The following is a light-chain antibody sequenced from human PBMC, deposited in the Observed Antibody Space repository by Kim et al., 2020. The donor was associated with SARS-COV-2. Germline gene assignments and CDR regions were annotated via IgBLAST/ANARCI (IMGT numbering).Light chain of an antibody. V-gene: IGLV3-1*01. CDR1: KLGDKY. CDR2: QDS. CDR3: QAWDSSPEVV. Sequence: SYELTQPPSVSVSPGQTASITCSGDKLGDKYACWYQQKPGQSPVLVIYQDSKRPSGIPERFSGSNSGNTATLTISGTQAMDEADYYCQAWDSSPEVVFGGGTKVTVL. J-gene: IGLJ2*01.